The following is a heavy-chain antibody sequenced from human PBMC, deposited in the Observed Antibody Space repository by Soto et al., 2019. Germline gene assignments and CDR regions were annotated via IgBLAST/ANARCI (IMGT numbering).Heavy chain of an antibody. CDR1: GFTFSSYA. CDR2: ISGSGGST. D-gene: IGHD5-18*01. V-gene: IGHV3-23*01. CDR3: AKDRGDSYGYFYYYYGMDV. J-gene: IGHJ6*02. Sequence: GGSLRLSCAASGFTFSSYAMSWVRQAPGKGLEWVSAISGSGGSTYYADSVKGRFTISRDNSKNTLYLQMNSLRAEDTAVYYCAKDRGDSYGYFYYYYGMDVWGQGTTVTVYS.